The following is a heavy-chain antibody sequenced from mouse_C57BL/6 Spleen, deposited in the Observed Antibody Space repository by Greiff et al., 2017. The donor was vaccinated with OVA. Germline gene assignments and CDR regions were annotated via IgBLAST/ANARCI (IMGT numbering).Heavy chain of an antibody. CDR3: ASYYYGSSYKFAY. V-gene: IGHV1-50*01. CDR2: IDPSDSYT. CDR1: GYTFTSYW. D-gene: IGHD1-1*01. Sequence: VQLQQPGAELVKPGASVKLSCKASGYTFTSYWMQWVNQRPGQGLEWIGEIDPSDSYTNYNQKFKGKATLTVDTSSSTAYMQLSSLTSEDSAVYYCASYYYGSSYKFAYWGQGTLVTVSA. J-gene: IGHJ3*01.